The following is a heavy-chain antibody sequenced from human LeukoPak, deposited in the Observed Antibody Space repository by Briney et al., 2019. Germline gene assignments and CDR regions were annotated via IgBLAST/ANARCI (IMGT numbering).Heavy chain of an antibody. J-gene: IGHJ3*01. V-gene: IGHV4-59*01. Sequence: KSSETPSLTCTVFGGPITGYYWSWIRQPPGKGLEWIGYVSYRGSTNYNPSLKSRVTISVDTSKNQFSLKLSSVTAADTAVYYCARPYSSNWYDAFHFWGQGTVGTFSS. CDR1: GGPITGYY. CDR3: ARPYSSNWYDAFHF. D-gene: IGHD6-13*01. CDR2: VSYRGST.